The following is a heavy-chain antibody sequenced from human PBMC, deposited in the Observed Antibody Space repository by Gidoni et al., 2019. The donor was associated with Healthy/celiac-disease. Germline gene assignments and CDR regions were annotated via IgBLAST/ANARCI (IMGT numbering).Heavy chain of an antibody. V-gene: IGHV1-8*01. Sequence: QVQLVQSGAEVKKPGASVKVSCRACGYTFTSYDINWVRQATGQGLGWMGWMTPNSGNTGYEQKCQGRVTMTRNTSVSTAYMELSSLKSEDTAVYYCAGVPGVVVPAAIYTIYYYYGMDVWGQGTTVTVSS. CDR2: MTPNSGNT. CDR3: AGVPGVVVPAAIYTIYYYYGMDV. J-gene: IGHJ6*02. D-gene: IGHD2-2*01. CDR1: GYTFTSYD.